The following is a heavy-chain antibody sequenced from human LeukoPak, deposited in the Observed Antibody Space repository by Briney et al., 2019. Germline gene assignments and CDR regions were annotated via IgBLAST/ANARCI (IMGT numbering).Heavy chain of an antibody. CDR1: VGTFSSYA. D-gene: IGHD3-3*01. CDR2: IIPILGIA. V-gene: IGHV1-69*04. Sequence: ASVKVSCKASVGTFSSYAISWVRQAPGQGRDWMGRIIPILGIANYAQKFQGRVTITEDKSASTDYMELSSLRSEDTAVYYCASLGVVAYNCFDPWGQGTLVTVSS. J-gene: IGHJ5*02. CDR3: ASLGVVAYNCFDP.